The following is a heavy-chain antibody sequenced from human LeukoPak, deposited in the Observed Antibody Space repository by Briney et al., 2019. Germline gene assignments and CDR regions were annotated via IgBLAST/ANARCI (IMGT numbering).Heavy chain of an antibody. CDR2: IKQDGSEK. D-gene: IGHD1-26*01. CDR3: ARDTDPIVGALSLDY. Sequence: GGSLRLSCAASGFTFSSYEMNWVRQAPGKGLEWVANIKQDGSEKYYVDSVKGRFTISRDNAKNSLYLQMNSLRAEDTAVYYCARDTDPIVGALSLDYWGQGTLVTVSS. J-gene: IGHJ4*02. CDR1: GFTFSSYE. V-gene: IGHV3-7*01.